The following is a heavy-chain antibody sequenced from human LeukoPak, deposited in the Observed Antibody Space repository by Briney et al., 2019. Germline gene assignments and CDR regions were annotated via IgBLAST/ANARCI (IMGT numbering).Heavy chain of an antibody. CDR1: GFTFDDYA. V-gene: IGHV3-74*01. J-gene: IGHJ6*02. D-gene: IGHD5-18*01. CDR3: ASSGYSDYYYGMDV. Sequence: GGSLRLSCAASGFTFDDYAMHWVRQAPGKGLVWVSRINSDGSSTSYADSVKGRFTISRDNAKNTLYLQMNSLRAEDTAVYYCASSGYSDYYYGMDVWGQGTTVTVSS. CDR2: INSDGSST.